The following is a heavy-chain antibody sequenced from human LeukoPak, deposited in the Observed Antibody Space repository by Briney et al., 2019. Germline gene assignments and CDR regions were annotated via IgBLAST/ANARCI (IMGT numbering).Heavy chain of an antibody. CDR1: GFTFGTYA. V-gene: IGHV3-49*03. CDR3: TRYSGRTDY. Sequence: PGRSLRLPCTSSGFTFGTYAVSWFRQAPGKGLEWVAFIRSKTFGGTTEYAASVKGRFTISRDDSKGIAYLQMNSLKTEDTAVYYCTRYSGRTDYWGQGTLVSVSS. D-gene: IGHD5-18*01. CDR2: IRSKTFGGTT. J-gene: IGHJ4*02.